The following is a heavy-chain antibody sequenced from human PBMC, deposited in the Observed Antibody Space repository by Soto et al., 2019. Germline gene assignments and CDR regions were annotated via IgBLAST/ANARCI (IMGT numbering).Heavy chain of an antibody. J-gene: IGHJ6*02. CDR2: INPNSGGT. CDR3: ARDRRPNPVTTNYGMDV. D-gene: IGHD4-17*01. V-gene: IGHV1-2*04. Sequence: GASVKVSCKASGYTFTGYYMHLVRQAPGQGLEWMGWINPNSGGTNYAQKFQGWVTMTRDTSISTAYMELSRLRSDDTAVYYCARDRRPNPVTTNYGMDVCGQGPTVTVSS. CDR1: GYTFTGYY.